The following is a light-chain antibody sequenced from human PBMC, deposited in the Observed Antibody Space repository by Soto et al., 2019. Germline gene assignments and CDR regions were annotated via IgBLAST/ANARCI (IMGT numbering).Light chain of an antibody. CDR1: SSDVGGSNY. CDR2: EGS. Sequence: QSALTQPASVSGSPGQSISISCTGTSSDVGGSNYVSWYQQHPDKAPKLMLYEGSERPSGVSNRFSGSKSGNTASLTISGLQAEDEADYYCSSYTTSSAVYVFGTGTKVTVL. J-gene: IGLJ1*01. V-gene: IGLV2-14*01. CDR3: SSYTTSSAVYV.